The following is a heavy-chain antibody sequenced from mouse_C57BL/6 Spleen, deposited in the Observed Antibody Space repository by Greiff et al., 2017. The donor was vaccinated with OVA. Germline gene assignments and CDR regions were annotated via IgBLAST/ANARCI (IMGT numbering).Heavy chain of an antibody. J-gene: IGHJ4*01. V-gene: IGHV3-6*01. CDR1: GYSITSCYY. CDR2: ISYDGSN. CDR3: ARGGLHAFYAMGD. Sequence: VQLKESGPGLVKPSPSLSLTCSVTGYSITSCYYWNWIRQFPGNKLECMGYISYDGSNNYNPSIKNRISITRDTSKNQFFLKLNSVTTEDTATYYCARGGLHAFYAMGDWGKGTSVTVAS. D-gene: IGHD6-1*01.